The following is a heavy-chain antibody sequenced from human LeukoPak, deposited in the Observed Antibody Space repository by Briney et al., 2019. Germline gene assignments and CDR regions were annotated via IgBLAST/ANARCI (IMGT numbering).Heavy chain of an antibody. Sequence: SVKVSCKASGGTFSSYAISWVRQAPGQGLEWMGGIIPIFGTANYAQKFQGRVTITTDESTSTAYMELSSLRSEDTAVYYCAIDGPEYSSSVDSGRYYYYMDVWGKGTTVTVSS. CDR3: AIDGPEYSSSVDSGRYYYYMDV. J-gene: IGHJ6*03. CDR1: GGTFSSYA. CDR2: IIPIFGTA. D-gene: IGHD6-6*01. V-gene: IGHV1-69*05.